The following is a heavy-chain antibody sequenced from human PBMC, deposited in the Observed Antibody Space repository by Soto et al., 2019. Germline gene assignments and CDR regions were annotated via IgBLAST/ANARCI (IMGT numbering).Heavy chain of an antibody. CDR1: GYTFTVYY. Sequence: ASVKVSCKASGYTFTVYYIHWLRQAPGQELEWMGWINPKNGGTKYAQKFEGSVAMTRDTSISTVYLELTRLRSDDTVVFYCARGPASGSFDIWGQGTMVTVSS. V-gene: IGHV1-2*02. CDR2: INPKNGGT. J-gene: IGHJ3*02. CDR3: ARGPASGSFDI.